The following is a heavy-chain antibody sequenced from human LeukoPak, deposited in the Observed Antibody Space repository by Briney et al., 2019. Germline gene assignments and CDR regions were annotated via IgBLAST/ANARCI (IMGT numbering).Heavy chain of an antibody. CDR2: INPKSGGA. V-gene: IGHV1-2*02. J-gene: IGHJ6*02. Sequence: ASVRVSCKASGYTFIGYYMQWVRQAPGQGLEWVGWINPKSGGANYAPKFQGRVTLTRDTSIRTVYMEVSRLTSDDTAVYYCARGAGTGWDYYYVMDVWGQGTTVTVSS. D-gene: IGHD1-26*01. CDR3: ARGAGTGWDYYYVMDV. CDR1: GYTFIGYY.